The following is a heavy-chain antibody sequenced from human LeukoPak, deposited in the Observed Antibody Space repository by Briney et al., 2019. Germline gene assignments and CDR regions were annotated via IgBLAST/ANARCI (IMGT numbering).Heavy chain of an antibody. J-gene: IGHJ3*02. CDR3: TRDPRGSYGPDAFDI. D-gene: IGHD1-26*01. CDR2: IRSKAYGGTT. CDR1: GFTFGDYA. V-gene: IGHV3-49*04. Sequence: GGSLRLSCTASGFTFGDYAMSWVRQAPGKGLEWVGFIRSKAYGGTTEYAASVEGRFTISRDDSKSIAYQQMNSLKTEDTAVYYCTRDPRGSYGPDAFDIWGQGTMVTVSS.